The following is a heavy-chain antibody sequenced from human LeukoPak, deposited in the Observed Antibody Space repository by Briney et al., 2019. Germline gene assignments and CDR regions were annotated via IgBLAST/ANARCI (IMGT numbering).Heavy chain of an antibody. J-gene: IGHJ4*02. CDR3: ARGNGYPHFDY. CDR1: GGSISSGDFY. CDR2: IYYSGST. Sequence: SETLSLTCTVSGGSISSGDFYWSWIRQPPGKGLEWIGYIYYSGSTYYNPSLKSRVTISVDTSKNQFSLKLSSVTAADTAVYFCARGNGYPHFDYWGQGTLVTVSS. V-gene: IGHV4-30-4*02. D-gene: IGHD5-24*01.